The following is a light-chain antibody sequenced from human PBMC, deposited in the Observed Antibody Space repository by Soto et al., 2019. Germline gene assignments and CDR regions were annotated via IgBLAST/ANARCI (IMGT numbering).Light chain of an antibody. CDR3: SSYTSSSTLDV. V-gene: IGLV2-14*01. CDR2: DVS. Sequence: QSVVTQPASLSGASGKAVPLSCTWNRREIGGYNYVSWYQQHPGKAPKLMIYDVSNRPSGVSNRFSGSKSGNTASLTISGLQAEDEADYYCSSYTSSSTLDVFGTGTKVTVL. CDR1: RREIGGYNY. J-gene: IGLJ1*01.